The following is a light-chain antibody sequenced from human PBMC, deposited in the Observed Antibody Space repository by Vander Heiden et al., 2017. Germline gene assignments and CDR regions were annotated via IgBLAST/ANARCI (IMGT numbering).Light chain of an antibody. CDR1: QSISSY. Sequence: DIQMTQSPSSLSASVGDRVTITCRASQSISSYLNWYQQKPGKAPKLLIYAASSLQSGVPSRFSGSGSGTDFTLTIGNLQPEEFATYYCQQSYSSPLTFGGGTKVEIK. V-gene: IGKV1-39*01. J-gene: IGKJ4*01. CDR2: AAS. CDR3: QQSYSSPLT.